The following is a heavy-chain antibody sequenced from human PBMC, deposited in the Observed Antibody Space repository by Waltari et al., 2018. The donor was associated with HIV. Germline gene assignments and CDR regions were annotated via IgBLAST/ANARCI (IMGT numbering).Heavy chain of an antibody. D-gene: IGHD2-21*02. CDR1: TGYITQSDY. CDR2: VYSNGVT. J-gene: IGHJ4*02. V-gene: IGHV4-39*01. CDR3: ASLRAVTGTIDD. Sequence: QLQLQESGPALVKPSDTLPLTCTVPTGYITQSDYWGCVRHSPGTGLEWIGTVYSNGVTHCTPSLESRVTMSVDTSKNQFSLTLTSVTAADTALYFCASLRAVTGTIDDWGQGILVTVSS.